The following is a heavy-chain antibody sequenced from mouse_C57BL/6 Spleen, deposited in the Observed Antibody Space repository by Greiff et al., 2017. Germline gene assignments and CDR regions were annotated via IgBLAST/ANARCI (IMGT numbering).Heavy chain of an antibody. J-gene: IGHJ3*01. V-gene: IGHV1-69*01. CDR1: GYTFTSYW. CDR2: IDPSDSYT. CDR3: ARGGLFAY. Sequence: QVQLQQPGAELVMPGASVKLSCKASGYTFTSYWMHWVKQRPGQGLEWIGEIDPSDSYTNYNQKFKGKSTLTVDKSSSTAYMQLSSLTSEDSAVYYCARGGLFAYWGQGTLVTVSA.